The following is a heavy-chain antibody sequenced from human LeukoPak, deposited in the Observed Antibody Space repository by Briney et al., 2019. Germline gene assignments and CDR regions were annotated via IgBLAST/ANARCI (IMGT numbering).Heavy chain of an antibody. Sequence: GGSLRLSCAASGFTVSTNYMNWVRQAPGKGLEWVSVIYPDGRTYYADSVRGRLTISRDNSKNTLYLQMNSLRAEDTAVYYCARALSSGWYLLDVWGQGTTVTVSS. CDR1: GFTVSTNY. D-gene: IGHD6-19*01. V-gene: IGHV3-66*01. CDR3: ARALSSGWYLLDV. J-gene: IGHJ6*02. CDR2: IYPDGRT.